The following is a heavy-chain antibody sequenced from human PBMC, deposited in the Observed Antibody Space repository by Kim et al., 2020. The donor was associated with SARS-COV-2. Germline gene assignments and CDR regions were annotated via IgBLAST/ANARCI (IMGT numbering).Heavy chain of an antibody. CDR3: ARGYCSSTSCYNLDY. J-gene: IGHJ4*02. CDR2: ISAYNGNT. Sequence: ASVKVSCKASGYTFTSYGISWVRQAPGQGLEWMGWISAYNGNTNYAQKLQGRVTMTTDTSTSTAYMELMSLRSDDTAVYYCARGYCSSTSCYNLDYWGQGTLVTVSS. V-gene: IGHV1-18*01. CDR1: GYTFTSYG. D-gene: IGHD2-2*01.